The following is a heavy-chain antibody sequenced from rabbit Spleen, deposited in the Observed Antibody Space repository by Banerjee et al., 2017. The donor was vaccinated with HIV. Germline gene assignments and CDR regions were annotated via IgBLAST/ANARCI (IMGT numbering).Heavy chain of an antibody. CDR1: GFSFSSSDY. D-gene: IGHD8-1*01. CDR2: IAGSSSGFT. V-gene: IGHV1S40*01. CDR3: ARDTGSSFSSYGMDL. Sequence: QSLEESGGDLVKPGASLTLTCTASGFSFSSSDYMCWVHQAPGKGLEWISCIAGSSSGFTYSATWAKGRFTCSKTSSTTVTLQMTSLTVADMATYFCARDTGSSFSSYGMDLWGQGTLVTVS. J-gene: IGHJ6*01.